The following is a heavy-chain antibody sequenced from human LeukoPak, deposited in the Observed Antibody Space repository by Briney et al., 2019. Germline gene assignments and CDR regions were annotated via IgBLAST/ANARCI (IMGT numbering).Heavy chain of an antibody. D-gene: IGHD3-10*01. Sequence: ASVKVSCKASGYTFTSYYMHWVRQAPGQGLEWMGVNNPSIGSISYAQKFQGRVTMTRDTSTSTVYMELSRLRSEDTAVYFCARRGYFYGSGSYYPLDSWGQGTLVTVSS. CDR2: NNPSIGSI. J-gene: IGHJ4*02. CDR3: ARRGYFYGSGSYYPLDS. V-gene: IGHV1-46*01. CDR1: GYTFTSYY.